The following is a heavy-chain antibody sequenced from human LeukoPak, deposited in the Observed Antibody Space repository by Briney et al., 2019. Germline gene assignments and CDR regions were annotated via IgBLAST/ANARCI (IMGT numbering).Heavy chain of an antibody. V-gene: IGHV3-11*06. CDR3: ARGSTGTTLLGYGMDV. D-gene: IGHD1-7*01. J-gene: IGHJ6*02. Sequence: SGGSLRLSCAASGFTFSDYYMSWIRQAPGKWLEWVSYISSSSSYTNYADSVKGRFTISRDNAKNSLYLQMNSLRAEDTAVYYCARGSTGTTLLGYGMDVWGQGTTVTVSS. CDR1: GFTFSDYY. CDR2: ISSSSSYT.